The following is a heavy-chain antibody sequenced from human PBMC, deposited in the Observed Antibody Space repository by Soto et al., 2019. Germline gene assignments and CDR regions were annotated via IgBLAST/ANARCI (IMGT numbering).Heavy chain of an antibody. CDR2: IYSSGNA. D-gene: IGHD6-19*01. CDR1: GGSVSSGPYY. V-gene: IGHV4-61*01. CDR3: ARVIAVGGTRWFDS. J-gene: IGHJ5*01. Sequence: SETLSLTCIVSGGSVSSGPYYWSWIRQPPGKGLECIGYIYSSGNANYIASLRSRLTISVDTSKNQFSLKLTSVTAADTAVYYCARVIAVGGTRWFDSWGQGTLVT.